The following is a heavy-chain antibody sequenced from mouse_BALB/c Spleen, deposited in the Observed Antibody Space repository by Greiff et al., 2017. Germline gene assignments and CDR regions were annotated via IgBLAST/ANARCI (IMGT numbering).Heavy chain of an antibody. J-gene: IGHJ4*01. CDR3: ARVFGYQYYYAMDY. D-gene: IGHD2-2*01. Sequence: EVKLMESGPELVKPGASVKMSCKASGYTFTSYVMHWVKQKPGQGLEWIGYINPYNDGTKYNEKFKGKATLTSDKSSSTAYMELSSLTSEDSAVYYCARVFGYQYYYAMDYWGQGTSVTVSS. V-gene: IGHV1-14*01. CDR2: INPYNDGT. CDR1: GYTFTSYV.